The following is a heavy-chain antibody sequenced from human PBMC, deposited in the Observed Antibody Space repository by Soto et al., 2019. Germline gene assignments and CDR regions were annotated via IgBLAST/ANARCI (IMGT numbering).Heavy chain of an antibody. CDR1: GYSFTSYW. V-gene: IGHV5-51*01. D-gene: IGHD3-9*01. CDR3: ARLMNGNRHYDILTGSTGGFDP. Sequence: GESLKISCKGSGYSFTSYWIGWVRQMPGKGLEWMGIIYPGDSDTRYSPSFQGQVTISADKSISTAYLQWSSLKASDTAMYYCARLMNGNRHYDILTGSTGGFDPWGQGTLVTVSS. CDR2: IYPGDSDT. J-gene: IGHJ5*02.